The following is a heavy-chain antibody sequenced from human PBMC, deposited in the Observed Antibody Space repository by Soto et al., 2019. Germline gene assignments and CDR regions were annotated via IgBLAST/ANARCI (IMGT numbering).Heavy chain of an antibody. J-gene: IGHJ4*02. CDR3: ARVPSHVVVVAALYDF. Sequence: ASVKVSCKASGYTFTSYGISWVRQAPGQGLEWMGWISAYNGNTNYAQKLQGRVTMTTDTSTSTAYMELRSLRSDDTAVYYCARVPSHVVVVAALYDFWGQGTLVTGSS. CDR2: ISAYNGNT. CDR1: GYTFTSYG. V-gene: IGHV1-18*01. D-gene: IGHD2-15*01.